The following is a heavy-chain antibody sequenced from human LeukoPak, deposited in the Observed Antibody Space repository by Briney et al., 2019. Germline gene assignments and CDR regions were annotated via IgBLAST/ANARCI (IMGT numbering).Heavy chain of an antibody. Sequence: ASVKVSCKASGYTFTAYNIHWVRQAPGQGLEWMGWITPNSGATNYAQQFQGRVTMTRDTSISTAYMELSRLRSDDTAVYYCARVWSPNWFDPWGQGTLVTVSS. CDR2: ITPNSGAT. CDR3: ARVWSPNWFDP. V-gene: IGHV1-2*02. J-gene: IGHJ5*02. CDR1: GYTFTAYN. D-gene: IGHD2-8*02.